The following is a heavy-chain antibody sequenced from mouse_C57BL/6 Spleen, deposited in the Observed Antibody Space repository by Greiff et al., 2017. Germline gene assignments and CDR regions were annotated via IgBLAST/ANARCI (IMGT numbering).Heavy chain of an antibody. CDR2: ISSGSSTI. D-gene: IGHD1-1*01. J-gene: IGHJ4*01. CDR1: GFTFSDYG. CDR3: ARRLITTVVATGDYAMDY. V-gene: IGHV5-17*01. Sequence: EVQRVESGGGLVKPGGSLKLSCAASGFTFSDYGMHWVRQAPEKGLEWVAYISSGSSTIYYADTVKGRFTISRDNAKNTLFLQMTSLRSEDTAMYYCARRLITTVVATGDYAMDYWGQGTSVTVSS.